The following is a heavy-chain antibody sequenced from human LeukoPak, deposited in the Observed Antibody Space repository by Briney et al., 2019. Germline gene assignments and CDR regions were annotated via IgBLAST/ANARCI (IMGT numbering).Heavy chain of an antibody. CDR3: ASEAYYYDSSGYYKY. CDR2: IYHGGST. V-gene: IGHV4-38-2*02. CDR1: NYSISTGYY. Sequence: SETLSLTCTVSNYSISTGYYWGWIRQSPGKGLEWIGSIYHGGSTYYNPSLRSRVIVSVDTSKNQFSLKLSSVTAADTAVYYCASEAYYYDSSGYYKYWGQGTLVTVSS. D-gene: IGHD3-22*01. J-gene: IGHJ4*02.